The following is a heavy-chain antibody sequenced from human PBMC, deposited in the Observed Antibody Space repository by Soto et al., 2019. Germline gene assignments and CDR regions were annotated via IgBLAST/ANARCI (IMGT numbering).Heavy chain of an antibody. CDR1: GFTFTSSA. V-gene: IGHV1-58*01. J-gene: IGHJ6*02. CDR2: IVVGSGNT. Sequence: PSVKVSCKASGFTFTSSAVQWVRQARGQRLEWIGWIVVGSGNTNYAQKFQERVTITRDMSTSTAYMELSSLRSEDTAVYYCARPTMVDYYYGMDVWGQGTTVTVSS. CDR3: ARPTMVDYYYGMDV. D-gene: IGHD3-10*01.